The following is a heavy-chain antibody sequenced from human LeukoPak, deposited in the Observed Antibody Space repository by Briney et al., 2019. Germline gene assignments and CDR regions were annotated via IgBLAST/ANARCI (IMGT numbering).Heavy chain of an antibody. Sequence: SETLSLTCTVSGGSINSGGYYWSWIRQHPGKGLEWIGYIYYNGNTYYNPSLKSRVTISVDTSKNQFSLELSSVTAADTAVYHCARSKSGDYGWDYWGQGTLVTVSS. J-gene: IGHJ4*02. V-gene: IGHV4-31*03. D-gene: IGHD4-17*01. CDR3: ARSKSGDYGWDY. CDR1: GGSINSGGYY. CDR2: IYYNGNT.